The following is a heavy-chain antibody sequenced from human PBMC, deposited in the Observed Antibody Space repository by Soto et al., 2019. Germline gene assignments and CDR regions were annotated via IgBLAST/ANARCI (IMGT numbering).Heavy chain of an antibody. Sequence: PGGPLRVSCAASGFTFSSYWRHWVRQAPGKGLVWVSRINSDGSSTSYADSVKGRFTISRDNAKNTLYLQMNSLRAEDTAVYYCAIRASYYDSSGYFDYWGQGTLVTVSS. J-gene: IGHJ4*02. CDR1: GFTFSSYW. CDR2: INSDGSST. CDR3: AIRASYYDSSGYFDY. D-gene: IGHD3-22*01. V-gene: IGHV3-74*01.